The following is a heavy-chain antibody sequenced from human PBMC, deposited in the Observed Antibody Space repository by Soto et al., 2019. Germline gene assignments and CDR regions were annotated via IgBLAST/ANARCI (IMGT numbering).Heavy chain of an antibody. Sequence: QVQLVQSGAEVKKPGSSVKVSCKASGGTFSSYTISWVRQAPGQGLEWMGRIIPILGIANSAQKFQGRVTITADKSTSTAYMELSSLRSEDTAVYYCARDRYSGSGAYGMDVWGQGTTVTVSS. CDR1: GGTFSSYT. CDR3: ARDRYSGSGAYGMDV. D-gene: IGHD3-10*01. CDR2: IIPILGIA. J-gene: IGHJ6*02. V-gene: IGHV1-69*02.